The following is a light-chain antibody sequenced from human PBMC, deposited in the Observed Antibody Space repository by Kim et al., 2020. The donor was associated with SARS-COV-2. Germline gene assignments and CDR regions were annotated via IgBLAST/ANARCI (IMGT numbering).Light chain of an antibody. CDR1: HRVSSN. CDR3: RQYNNWRPWT. V-gene: IGKV3-15*01. J-gene: IGKJ1*01. Sequence: SPGGRGAPPSRTSHRVSSNLYWYQQNPRHAPRLLLYGASTRGTGIPARFSGSGSGTEFTLPISSLQSEDFSVDYCRQYNNWRPWTFGQGTKVDIK. CDR2: GAS.